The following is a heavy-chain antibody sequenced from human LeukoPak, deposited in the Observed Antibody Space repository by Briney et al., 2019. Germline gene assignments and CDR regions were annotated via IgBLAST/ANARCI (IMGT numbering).Heavy chain of an antibody. CDR3: ATDSYVSGSYYRLFY. Sequence: GGSLRLSCAASGFPFSSYAMSWVRQAPGKGLEWVSTISNSDDSTYYADSVKGRFTISRDNSENTLFLRMNSLRAEDTAVYYCATDSYVSGSYYRLFYWGQGTLVTVSS. CDR2: ISNSDDST. CDR1: GFPFSSYA. D-gene: IGHD3-10*01. V-gene: IGHV3-23*01. J-gene: IGHJ4*02.